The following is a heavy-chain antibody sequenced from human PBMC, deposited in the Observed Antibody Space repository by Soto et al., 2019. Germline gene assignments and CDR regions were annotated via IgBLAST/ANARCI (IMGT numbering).Heavy chain of an antibody. CDR3: ARERGTFTKIRGDVDY. CDR2: IRIKPYGGTT. V-gene: IGHV3-49*03. Sequence: GGSLRLSCTTSGFTFGDYSMAWFRQSPGKGLECVAFIRIKPYGGTTEYPASMKDRFLISRDYSKSIAYLEMNSLKIEDTAVYYCARERGTFTKIRGDVDYWGQGTLVTVSS. J-gene: IGHJ4*02. CDR1: GFTFGDYS. D-gene: IGHD3-10*01.